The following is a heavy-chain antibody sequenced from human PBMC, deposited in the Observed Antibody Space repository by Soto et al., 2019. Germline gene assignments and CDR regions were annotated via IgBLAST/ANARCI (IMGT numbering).Heavy chain of an antibody. CDR1: GGSISSNNW. J-gene: IGHJ5*02. Sequence: SETLSLTCAVSGGSISSNNWWSWVHQPPGKGLEWIGEIYHSGSTNYNPSPKSRVTISVDKSKNQFSLKLSSVTAADTAVYYCARLARVVGVAVNWFDPWGQGTLVTVSS. CDR2: IYHSGST. V-gene: IGHV4-4*02. CDR3: ARLARVVGVAVNWFDP. D-gene: IGHD3-3*01.